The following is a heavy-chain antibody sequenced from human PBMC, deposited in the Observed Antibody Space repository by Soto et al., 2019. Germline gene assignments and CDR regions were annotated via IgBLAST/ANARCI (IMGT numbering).Heavy chain of an antibody. J-gene: IGHJ4*02. Sequence: QVQLQQWGAGLLKPWETLSLTCAVYGGPLSGYYWSWIRQPPGKGLEWIGEINQSGSANYNPSLESRVTISADTSKSQFSLKLRSVTAADTAVYWCTRGHRGGCRYCSGGGCSGYWGQGTLVTVSS. V-gene: IGHV4-34*01. CDR3: TRGHRGGCRYCSGGGCSGY. CDR1: GGPLSGYY. D-gene: IGHD2-15*01. CDR2: INQSGSA.